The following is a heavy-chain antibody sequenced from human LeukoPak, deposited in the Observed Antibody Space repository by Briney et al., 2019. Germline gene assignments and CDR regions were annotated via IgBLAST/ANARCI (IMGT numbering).Heavy chain of an antibody. J-gene: IGHJ6*03. V-gene: IGHV1-3*03. D-gene: IGHD4-11*01. CDR1: GYDFTKYA. Sequence: GASVKVSCKASGYDFTKYAVQWVRQAPGQRLEWMGWIDAGNGRTKYSQDFQGRVTITRDTSASTAYMELSSLRSEDMAVYYCAREARQWGGPYYSNYISAGPNLDYYYYYMDVWGKGTTVTVSS. CDR2: IDAGNGRT. CDR3: AREARQWGGPYYSNYISAGPNLDYYYYYMDV.